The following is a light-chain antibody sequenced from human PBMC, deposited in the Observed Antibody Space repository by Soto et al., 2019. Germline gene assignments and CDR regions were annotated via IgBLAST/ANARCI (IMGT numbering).Light chain of an antibody. V-gene: IGLV2-11*01. CDR1: SSDVGAYNS. CDR2: DVN. J-gene: IGLJ1*01. Sequence: QSALTQPRSVSGSPGQSVTMSCTGTSSDVGAYNSVSWYQQHPGKAPKLIIFDVNKRPSAVPDRFSGSKSGNTASLTISGLQAEDEADYHCCSYAGTYTFVFGSGTQVTVL. CDR3: CSYAGTYTFV.